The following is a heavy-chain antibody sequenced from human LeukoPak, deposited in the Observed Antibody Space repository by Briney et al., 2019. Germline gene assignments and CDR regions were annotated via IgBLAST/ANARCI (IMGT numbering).Heavy chain of an antibody. J-gene: IGHJ6*03. V-gene: IGHV4-59*08. Sequence: PSETLSLTCTVSGGSISSYYWSWIRQPPGKGLEWIGYIYYSGSTNYNPSLKSRVTISVDTSKNQFSLKLSSVTAADTAVYYCARHGFKDYYYYYMDVWGKGTTVTVSS. CDR2: IYYSGST. CDR1: GGSISSYY. CDR3: ARHGFKDYYYYYMDV.